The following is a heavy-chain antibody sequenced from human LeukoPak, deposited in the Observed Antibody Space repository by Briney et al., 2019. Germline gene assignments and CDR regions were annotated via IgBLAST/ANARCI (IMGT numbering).Heavy chain of an antibody. CDR2: IWHDGSRT. V-gene: IGHV3-33*01. J-gene: IGHJ1*01. Sequence: GRSLRLSCAASGFTFSNYGMHWVRQAPGRGLEWAAFIWHDGSRTDFADSVKGRFTISRDNSKNTLYLQMNSLRADDTAVYYCARDMGGPGRRYFQHWGQGTLVTVSS. D-gene: IGHD2-15*01. CDR1: GFTFSNYG. CDR3: ARDMGGPGRRYFQH.